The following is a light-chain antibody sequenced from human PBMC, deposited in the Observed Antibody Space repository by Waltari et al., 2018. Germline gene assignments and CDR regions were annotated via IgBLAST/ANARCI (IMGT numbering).Light chain of an antibody. V-gene: IGKV3-20*01. Sequence: EVVLTQSPGTLSLSPGERATLSCGASRSVSGDYLAWYQQKPGQAPRLLIHSSSSRATGVPDRFSGSGSGTDFTLTISSLQPDDLATYYCQQYYSYPWTFGQGTKVEIK. CDR3: QQYYSYPWT. CDR2: SSS. J-gene: IGKJ1*01. CDR1: RSVSGDY.